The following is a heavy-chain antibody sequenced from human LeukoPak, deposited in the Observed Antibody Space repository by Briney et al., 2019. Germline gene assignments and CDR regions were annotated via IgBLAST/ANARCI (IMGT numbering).Heavy chain of an antibody. J-gene: IGHJ4*02. V-gene: IGHV3-48*02. Sequence: GGSLRLSCAASGFTFSSYGMNWVRQAPGKGLEWVSYIGTSSSTIYYADSVKGRFTISRDNAKNSLYLQMNSLRDEDTAVYYCARHDYGGNSGDYWGQGTLVTVSS. D-gene: IGHD4-23*01. CDR2: IGTSSSTI. CDR3: ARHDYGGNSGDY. CDR1: GFTFSSYG.